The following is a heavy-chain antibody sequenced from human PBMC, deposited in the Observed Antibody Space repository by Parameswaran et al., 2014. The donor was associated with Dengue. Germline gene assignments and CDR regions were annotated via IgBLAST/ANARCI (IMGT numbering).Heavy chain of an antibody. CDR2: ISSSSDTV. Sequence: GSLRLSCAASEFTFSSYSMNWVRQAPGKGLEWVSYISSSSDTVYYADSVKGRFTISRDNAKNSLYLQMNSLRAEDTAVYYCARDLWAFGGVIGYYYGLDVWGQGTTVTVSS. D-gene: IGHD3-16*02. J-gene: IGHJ6*02. CDR3: ARDLWAFGGVIGYYYGLDV. V-gene: IGHV3-48*01. CDR1: EFTFSSYS.